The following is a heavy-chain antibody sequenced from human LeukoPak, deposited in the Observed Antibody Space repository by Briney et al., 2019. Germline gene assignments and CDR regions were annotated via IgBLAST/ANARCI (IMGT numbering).Heavy chain of an antibody. CDR3: AKPLGYCTGGVCYSNYFDP. CDR1: GFTFYNYA. CDR2: ISGSGGNT. V-gene: IGHV3-23*01. Sequence: GGSLRLSCAASGFTFYNYAMSWVRQVPGKGLEWVSTISGSGGNTYYADSVKGRFTISRDNSENTLYLQMSSLRAEDTAVYYCAKPLGYCTGGVCYSNYFDPWGQGTLVTVSS. J-gene: IGHJ5*02. D-gene: IGHD2-8*02.